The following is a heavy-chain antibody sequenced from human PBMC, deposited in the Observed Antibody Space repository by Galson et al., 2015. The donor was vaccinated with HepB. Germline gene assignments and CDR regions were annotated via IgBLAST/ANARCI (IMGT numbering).Heavy chain of an antibody. CDR3: ARDRRFGYCSGGSCYTDAFDI. CDR2: ISSSSSTI. D-gene: IGHD2-15*01. Sequence: SLRLSCAASGFTFSSYSMNWVRQAPGKGLEWVSYISSSSSTIYYADSVKGRFTISRDNAKNSLYLQMNSLRAGDTAVYYCARDRRFGYCSGGSCYTDAFDIWGQGTMVTVSS. V-gene: IGHV3-48*01. CDR1: GFTFSSYS. J-gene: IGHJ3*02.